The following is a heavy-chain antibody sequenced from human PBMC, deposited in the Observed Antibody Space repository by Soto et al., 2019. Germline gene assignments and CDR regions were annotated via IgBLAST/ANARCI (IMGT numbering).Heavy chain of an antibody. Sequence: PGGSLRLSCVASGFTFRHSGMHWVRQAPGKGLEWVAVISHDGSTQYYADSVKGRFTISRDNFNNTLYLQMNSLRGEDTAVFYCARTLHGDSTGAFDYWGLGTLVTVSS. J-gene: IGHJ4*02. D-gene: IGHD2-21*02. CDR3: ARTLHGDSTGAFDY. V-gene: IGHV3-30*03. CDR2: ISHDGSTQ. CDR1: GFTFRHSG.